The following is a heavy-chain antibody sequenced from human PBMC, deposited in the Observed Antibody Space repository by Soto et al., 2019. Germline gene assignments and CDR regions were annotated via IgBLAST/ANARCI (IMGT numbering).Heavy chain of an antibody. D-gene: IGHD6-13*01. CDR3: ARPMSGIAGYFDY. J-gene: IGHJ4*02. Sequence: QVQLVESGGGVVQPGRSLRLSCAASGFTFSSYGMHWVRQAPGKGLEWVAVIWYDGSNKYYADSVKGRFTISRDNSKSRLYLQVNCLRAEATAVYYCARPMSGIAGYFDYWGQGTLVIVSS. V-gene: IGHV3-33*01. CDR1: GFTFSSYG. CDR2: IWYDGSNK.